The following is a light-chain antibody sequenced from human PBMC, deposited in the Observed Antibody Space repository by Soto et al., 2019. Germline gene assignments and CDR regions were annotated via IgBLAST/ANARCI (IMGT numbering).Light chain of an antibody. J-gene: IGLJ2*01. CDR3: SSYAGSNNLV. CDR2: EVS. Sequence: QSALTQPPSASGSPGQSVTISCTGTSSDVGGYNYVSWYQQHPGKAPKLMIYEVSKRPAGVPDRFSVSKSGNTASLTVSGLQSEDEADYYCSSYAGSNNLVFCGGTKVTVL. CDR1: SSDVGGYNY. V-gene: IGLV2-8*01.